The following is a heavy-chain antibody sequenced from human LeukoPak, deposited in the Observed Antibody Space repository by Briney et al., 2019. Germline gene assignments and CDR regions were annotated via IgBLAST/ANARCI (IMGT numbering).Heavy chain of an antibody. J-gene: IGHJ4*02. D-gene: IGHD2-2*02. CDR1: GFTFSSYD. Sequence: GGSLRLSCAASGFTFSSYDMHWVRQATGKGLEWVSAIGTAGDTYYPGSVKGRFTISRDNSKNTLYLQMNSLRAEDTAVYYCAKDRTQLPAAIPDYWGQGTLVTVSS. V-gene: IGHV3-13*01. CDR3: AKDRTQLPAAIPDY. CDR2: IGTAGDT.